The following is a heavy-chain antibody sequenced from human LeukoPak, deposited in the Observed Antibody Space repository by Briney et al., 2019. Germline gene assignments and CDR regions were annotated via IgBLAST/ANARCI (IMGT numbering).Heavy chain of an antibody. J-gene: IGHJ4*02. CDR1: GGSIRNYY. Sequence: PSETLSLTCTVSGGSIRNYYWSWIRQPPGKGLEWIGYIYYSGNTNQNPSLKSRVTISVDTSKNQFSLKLSSVTAADTAVYYCVRHARDGYNYVEHWGQGALVTASS. D-gene: IGHD5-24*01. CDR3: VRHARDGYNYVEH. CDR2: IYYSGNT. V-gene: IGHV4-59*08.